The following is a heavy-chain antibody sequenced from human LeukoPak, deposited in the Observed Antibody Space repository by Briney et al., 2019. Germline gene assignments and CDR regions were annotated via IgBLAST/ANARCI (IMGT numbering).Heavy chain of an antibody. Sequence: KPSETLSLTCAVYGGSFSGYYWSWIRQPPGKGLEWIGEINHSGSTNYNPSLKSRVTISVDTSKNQFSLKLSSVTAADTAVYYCASSNSSSWYLVYWGQGTLVTVSS. CDR3: ASSNSSSWYLVY. CDR1: GGSFSGYY. V-gene: IGHV4-34*01. CDR2: INHSGST. D-gene: IGHD6-13*01. J-gene: IGHJ4*02.